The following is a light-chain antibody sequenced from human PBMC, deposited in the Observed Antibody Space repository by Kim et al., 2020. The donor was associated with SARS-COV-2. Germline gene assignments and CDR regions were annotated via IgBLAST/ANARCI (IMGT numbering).Light chain of an antibody. CDR1: QSTSNC. CDR2: AAS. V-gene: IGKV1-5*01. CDR3: QYYSNAACT. J-gene: IGKJ1*01. Sequence: ASVGDSITITCRARQSTSNCLAWYQQKPGKSPGLLIYAASNWASGVPSRFSGSGSGTEFTLTISSLQPEDFAAYYCQYYSNAACTFGQGTKVDIK.